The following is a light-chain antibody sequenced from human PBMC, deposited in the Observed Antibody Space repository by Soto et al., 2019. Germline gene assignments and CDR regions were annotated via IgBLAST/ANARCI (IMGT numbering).Light chain of an antibody. CDR2: EAS. CDR3: SLYTSENTYV. J-gene: IGLJ1*01. Sequence: QSALTQPPSVSGSPGQSVTISCTGTSTYFVSYNRVSWYQQPPGTAPKLIIYEASNRPSGVPDRFSGSKSGNTASLTISGLQAADEADYYCSLYTSENTYVFGTGTKLTVL. V-gene: IGLV2-18*01. CDR1: STYFVSYNR.